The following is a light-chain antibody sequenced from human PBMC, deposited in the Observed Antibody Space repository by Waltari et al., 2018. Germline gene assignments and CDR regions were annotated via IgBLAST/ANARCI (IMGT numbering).Light chain of an antibody. J-gene: IGLJ2*01. CDR2: GNT. Sequence: QSVLTQPPSVSGAPGQRVTISCTGRNSNIGAGSGVHWYQQLPGTAPKLLIYGNTNRPSGFPDRFSGSKSGTSASLAITGLQAEDEADYYCQSYDSSLSGVLFGGGTKLTVL. V-gene: IGLV1-40*01. CDR3: QSYDSSLSGVL. CDR1: NSNIGAGSG.